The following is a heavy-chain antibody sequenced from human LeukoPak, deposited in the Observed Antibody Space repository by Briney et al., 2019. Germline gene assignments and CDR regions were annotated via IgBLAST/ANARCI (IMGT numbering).Heavy chain of an antibody. CDR1: GFTFSSYA. CDR2: ISTSGDFT. V-gene: IGHV3-23*01. Sequence: GGSLRLSCATSGFTFSSYAMNWVRQAPGKGLECVSFISTSGDFTYYADSVKGRFTISRDNSKNTLYLQMNSLRAEDTAVYYCAKDRAAGTFFDYWGQGTLVTVSS. J-gene: IGHJ4*02. CDR3: AKDRAAGTFFDY. D-gene: IGHD6-13*01.